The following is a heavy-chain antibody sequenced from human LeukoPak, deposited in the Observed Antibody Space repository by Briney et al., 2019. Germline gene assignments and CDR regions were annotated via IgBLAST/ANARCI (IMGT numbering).Heavy chain of an antibody. Sequence: KSGGSLRLSCAASGFTFSSYSMNWVRQAPGKGLEWVSSITSTGRYIYYGDSVKGRFTISRDNSKNSLYLQMNSLRTEDTALYYCAKEIDTLGTNAFDIWGQGTIVTVSS. CDR3: AKEIDTLGTNAFDI. V-gene: IGHV3-21*04. J-gene: IGHJ3*02. CDR1: GFTFSSYS. CDR2: ITSTGRYI. D-gene: IGHD2-15*01.